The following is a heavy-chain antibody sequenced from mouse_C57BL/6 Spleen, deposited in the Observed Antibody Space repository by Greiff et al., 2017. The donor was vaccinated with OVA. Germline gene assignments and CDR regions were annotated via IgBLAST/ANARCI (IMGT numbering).Heavy chain of an antibody. D-gene: IGHD1-1*01. V-gene: IGHV5-9-1*02. CDR3: TRATTVVAKGLYAMDY. J-gene: IGHJ4*01. CDR1: GFTFSSYA. CDR2: ISSGGDYI. Sequence: EVKLVESGEGLVKPGGSLKLSCAASGFTFSSYAMSWVRQTPEKRLEWVAYISSGGDYIYYADTVKGRFTISRDNARNTLYLQMSSLKSEDTAMYYCTRATTVVAKGLYAMDYWGQGTSVTVSS.